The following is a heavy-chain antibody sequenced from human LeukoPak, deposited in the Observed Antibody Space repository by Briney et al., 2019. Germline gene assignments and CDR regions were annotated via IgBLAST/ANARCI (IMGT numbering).Heavy chain of an antibody. CDR2: IFYTGSA. CDR3: VRRRAMTHDFDY. Sequence: SETLSLTCSVSVGSVDNGRYYWGWIRQPPGEGLEWIGSIFYTGSAHYNPSLESRVTISVDTSKNQISLKLRSVSAADTSVYFCVRRRAMTHDFDYWGRGTLVTVSS. J-gene: IGHJ4*02. V-gene: IGHV4-39*01. CDR1: VGSVDNGRYY.